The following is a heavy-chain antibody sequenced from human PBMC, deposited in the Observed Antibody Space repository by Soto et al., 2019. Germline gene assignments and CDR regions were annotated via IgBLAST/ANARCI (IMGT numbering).Heavy chain of an antibody. CDR1: GGSISSGGYY. CDR2: IYYSGST. D-gene: IGHD3-3*01. V-gene: IGHV4-31*03. CDR3: ARDGEWLDGYYYGMDV. Sequence: SETLSLTCTVSGGSISSGGYYWSWIRQHPGKVLEWIGYIYYSGSTYYNPSLKSRVTISVDTSKNQFSLKLSSVTAADTAVYYCARDGEWLDGYYYGMDVWGQGTTVTVSS. J-gene: IGHJ6*02.